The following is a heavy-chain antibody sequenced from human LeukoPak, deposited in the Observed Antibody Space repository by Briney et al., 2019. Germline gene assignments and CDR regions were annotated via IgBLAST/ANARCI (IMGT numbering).Heavy chain of an antibody. V-gene: IGHV3-11*01. CDR1: GFTFSDYY. D-gene: IGHD2-2*01. Sequence: GGSLRLSCAASGFTFSDYYMSWIRQAPGKGLEWVSYISSSGSTIYYADSVKGRFTISRDNAKNSLYLQMNSLRAEDTAVYYCAKGRGGCSSTSCYLEFDYWGQGTLVTVSS. J-gene: IGHJ4*02. CDR2: ISSSGSTI. CDR3: AKGRGGCSSTSCYLEFDY.